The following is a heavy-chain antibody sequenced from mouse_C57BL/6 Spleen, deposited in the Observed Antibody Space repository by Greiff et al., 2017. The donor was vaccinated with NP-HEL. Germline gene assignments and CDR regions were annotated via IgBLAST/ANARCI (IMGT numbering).Heavy chain of an antibody. CDR3: ARSWEGYYAMDY. Sequence: EVKLVESGGGLVKPGGSLKLSCAASGFTFSDYGMHWVRQAPEKGLEWVAYISSGSSTIYYADTVKGRVTISRDNAKNTLFLQMTSLRSEDTAMYYCARSWEGYYAMDYWGQGTSVTVSS. CDR2: ISSGSSTI. CDR1: GFTFSDYG. V-gene: IGHV5-17*01. J-gene: IGHJ4*01. D-gene: IGHD4-1*01.